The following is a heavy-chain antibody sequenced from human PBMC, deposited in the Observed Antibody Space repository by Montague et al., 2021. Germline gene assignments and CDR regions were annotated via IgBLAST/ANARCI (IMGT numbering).Heavy chain of an antibody. Sequence: SLRLSWAASGFTFSSYWMHWVRQAPGKGLVWVSRINSDGSNTGYADSVKGRFTVSRENAKNTLYLQMNNLRAEDTAVYYCARHPCNGHSPLDYWGQGTLVTVSS. CDR2: INSDGSNT. D-gene: IGHD2-8*01. J-gene: IGHJ4*02. CDR3: ARHPCNGHSPLDY. V-gene: IGHV3-74*01. CDR1: GFTFSSYW.